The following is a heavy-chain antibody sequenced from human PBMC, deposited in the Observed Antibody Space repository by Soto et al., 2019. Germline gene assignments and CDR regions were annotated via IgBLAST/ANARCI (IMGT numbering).Heavy chain of an antibody. Sequence: QLQLQESGSGLVKPSQTLSLTCAVSGGSISSGGYSWSWIRQPPGKGLEWSGYIYHSGSTYYNPSLKSRVTISVDRSKNPFSLKLSSVTAADTAVYYCARAHYGDYGYGMDVWGQGTTVTVSS. V-gene: IGHV4-30-2*01. CDR3: ARAHYGDYGYGMDV. D-gene: IGHD4-17*01. J-gene: IGHJ6*02. CDR1: GGSISSGGYS. CDR2: IYHSGST.